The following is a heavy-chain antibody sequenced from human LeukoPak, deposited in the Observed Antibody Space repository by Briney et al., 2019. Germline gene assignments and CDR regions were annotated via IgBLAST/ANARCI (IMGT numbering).Heavy chain of an antibody. CDR1: GFTFSSYG. D-gene: IGHD6-19*01. CDR2: IRYDGSNK. Sequence: GGSLRLSCAASGFTFSSYGMHWVRQAPGKGLEWVAFIRYDGSNKYYADSVKGRFTISRDNSKNTLYLQMNSLRAEDTAVYYCAKWGIAVAGTGDYFDYWGQGTLVTVSS. J-gene: IGHJ4*02. V-gene: IGHV3-30*02. CDR3: AKWGIAVAGTGDYFDY.